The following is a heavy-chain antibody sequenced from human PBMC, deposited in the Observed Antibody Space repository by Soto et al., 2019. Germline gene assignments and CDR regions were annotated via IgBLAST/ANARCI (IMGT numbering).Heavy chain of an antibody. Sequence: SETLSLTCTVSGGSISSSSYYWGWIRQPPGKGLEWIGSIYYSGSTYYNPSLKSRVTISVDTSKNQFSLKLSSVTAADTAVYYCARAVRGGFDYWGQGTLVTVSS. CDR3: ARAVRGGFDY. D-gene: IGHD2-15*01. J-gene: IGHJ4*02. CDR2: IYYSGST. V-gene: IGHV4-39*01. CDR1: GGSISSSSYY.